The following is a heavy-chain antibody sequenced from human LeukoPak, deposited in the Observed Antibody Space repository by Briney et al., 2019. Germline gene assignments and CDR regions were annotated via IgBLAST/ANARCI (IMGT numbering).Heavy chain of an antibody. CDR1: GFTVSSNY. D-gene: IGHD3-22*01. CDR2: IYGGGST. Sequence: PGGSLRLSCAASGFTVSSNYMSWVRQAPGKGLEWVSVIYGGGSTYYADSVKGRFTISRDNSKNTLYLQMNSLRAEDTAVYYCARDLGYYDSSGYYHWFDPWGQGTLVTVSS. J-gene: IGHJ5*02. V-gene: IGHV3-66*02. CDR3: ARDLGYYDSSGYYHWFDP.